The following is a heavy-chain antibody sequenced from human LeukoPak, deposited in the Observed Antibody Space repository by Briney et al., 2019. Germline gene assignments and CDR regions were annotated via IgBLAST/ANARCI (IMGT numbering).Heavy chain of an antibody. CDR1: GYTFTSYD. CDR2: MSPNSGDT. J-gene: IGHJ4*02. D-gene: IGHD7-27*01. Sequence: ASVKVSCKASGYTFTSYDFNWVRQATGQRPEWMGWMSPNSGDTGYAQKFQDRVTMTRNTSISTAYMELSSLRSDDTAVYYCARGLPNWGYDYWGPGTLVTVSS. V-gene: IGHV1-8*01. CDR3: ARGLPNWGYDY.